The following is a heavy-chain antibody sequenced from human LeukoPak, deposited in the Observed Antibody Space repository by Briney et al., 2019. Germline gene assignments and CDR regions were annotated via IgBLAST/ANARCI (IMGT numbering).Heavy chain of an antibody. D-gene: IGHD3-10*01. J-gene: IGHJ6*02. CDR1: GFTFSNYA. CDR3: ARARLQWFGEASYPDV. V-gene: IGHV3-23*01. Sequence: GGSLRLSCVGSGFTFSNYAFSWVRQAPGKGLEWVSGIRGSGTAVNTYYGDSVKGRFTISRDDSKNTLYLQMNSLRAEDTAVYYCARARLQWFGEASYPDVWGQGTTVAVSS. CDR2: IRGSGTAVNT.